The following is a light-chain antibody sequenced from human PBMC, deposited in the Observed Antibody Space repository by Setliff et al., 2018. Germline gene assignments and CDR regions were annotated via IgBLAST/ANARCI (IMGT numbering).Light chain of an antibody. CDR1: ESISTY. CDR3: QQRSKWPLT. V-gene: IGKV3-11*01. J-gene: IGKJ4*01. Sequence: EIVLTQSPATLSLSPGERATLSCRASESISTYLTWFQQKPGQAPRLLIYDGSNRATGIPSRFSGSGSGTDFTLTISSLEPEDFAVYYCQQRSKWPLTFGGGTKV. CDR2: DGS.